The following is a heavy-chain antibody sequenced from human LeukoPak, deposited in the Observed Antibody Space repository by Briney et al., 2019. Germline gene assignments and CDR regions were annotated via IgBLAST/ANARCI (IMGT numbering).Heavy chain of an antibody. CDR3: ARVGSTGDIDY. D-gene: IGHD6-19*01. J-gene: IGHJ4*02. CDR2: IYTSGST. Sequence: PSETLSLTCTVSGGSISSYYWSWIRQPAGKGLEWIGRIYTSGSTNYNPSLKSRVTMSVDTSKNQFSLQLNSVTPEDTVVYYCARVGSTGDIDYWGQGTLVTVSS. V-gene: IGHV4-4*07. CDR1: GGSISSYY.